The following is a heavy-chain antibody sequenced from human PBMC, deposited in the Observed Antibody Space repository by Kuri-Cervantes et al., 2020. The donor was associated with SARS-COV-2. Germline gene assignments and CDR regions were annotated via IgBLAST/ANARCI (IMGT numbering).Heavy chain of an antibody. V-gene: IGHV1-69*04. J-gene: IGHJ4*02. Sequence: SVKVSCKAAGGTFSSYAISWVRQAPGQGLEEMGRIITILGIANYAQKFQGRVTITADKSTSTAYMELSSLRSEDTAVYYCAGDQDIVVVPADYNDYWGQGTLVTVSS. CDR3: AGDQDIVVVPADYNDY. D-gene: IGHD2-2*01. CDR2: IITILGIA. CDR1: GGTFSSYA.